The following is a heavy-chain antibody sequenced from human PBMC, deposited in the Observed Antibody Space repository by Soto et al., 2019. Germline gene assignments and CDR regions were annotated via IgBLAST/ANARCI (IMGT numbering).Heavy chain of an antibody. CDR1: GGSISSYY. D-gene: IGHD6-6*01. V-gene: IGHV4-59*01. Sequence: SETLSLTCTVSGGSISSYYWSWIRQPPGKGLEWIGYIYYSGSTNYNPSLKSRVTISVDTSKNQFSLKLSSVTAADTAVYYCAQISSSGYQAWFDPWGQGTLV. J-gene: IGHJ5*02. CDR2: IYYSGST. CDR3: AQISSSGYQAWFDP.